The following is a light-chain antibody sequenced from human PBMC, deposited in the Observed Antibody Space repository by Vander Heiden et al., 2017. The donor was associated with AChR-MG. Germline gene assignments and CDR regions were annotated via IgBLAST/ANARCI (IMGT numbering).Light chain of an antibody. J-gene: IGLJ2*01. CDR3: HIWDSSSDQVL. V-gene: IGLV3-21*02. CDR1: NIGSES. Sequence: SAVLTQPPSVSVAPGPTARITCGGNNIGSESVHWYQQKPGQAPMLVIFDDSDRAPGIPERISGSKTGNTATLTISRVEAGDEADYYCHIWDSSSDQVLFGGGTKL. CDR2: DDS.